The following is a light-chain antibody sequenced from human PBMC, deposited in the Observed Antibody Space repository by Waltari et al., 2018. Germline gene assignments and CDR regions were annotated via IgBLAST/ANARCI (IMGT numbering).Light chain of an antibody. J-gene: IGLJ3*02. CDR1: SGHNNSI. V-gene: IGLV4-69*01. CDR3: QTGGDGTWA. CDR2: VNSDGSH. Sequence: QLVLTQSHSASAPLGASVKLPCTLSSGHNNSIIAWHRQHPEKSPRYLMKVNSDGSHNKGDKLPARAAGACPGAEPYLTISSLQSKDEADSYCQTGGDGTWAFGGGPKLTVL.